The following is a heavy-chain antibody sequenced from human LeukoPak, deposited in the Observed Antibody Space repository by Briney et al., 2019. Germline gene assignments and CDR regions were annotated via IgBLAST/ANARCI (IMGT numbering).Heavy chain of an antibody. CDR3: AKGYGYCSSTSCSHESYYFGY. D-gene: IGHD2-2*03. J-gene: IGHJ4*02. V-gene: IGHV3-23*01. CDR1: GFTFSSYA. Sequence: GRSLRLSCAASGFTFSSYAMSWVRQAPGKGLEWVSAISGSGGSTYYADSVKGLFTISRDNSKNTLYLQMNSLRADDTAVYDCAKGYGYCSSTSCSHESYYFGYWVQGTLVTVSS. CDR2: ISGSGGST.